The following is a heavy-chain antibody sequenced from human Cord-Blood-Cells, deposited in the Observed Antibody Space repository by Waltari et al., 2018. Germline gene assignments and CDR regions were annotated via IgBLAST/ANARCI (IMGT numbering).Heavy chain of an antibody. V-gene: IGHV3-30-3*01. CDR2: ISYDGSNK. Sequence: VQLVESGGGVVQPGRSLRLSCAAPGFTFSSYAMHGVRQAPGKGLEWVAVISYDGSNKYYADSVKGRFTISRDNSKNTLYLQMNSLRAEDTAVYYCARDHKGGTNWFDPWGQGTLVTVSS. J-gene: IGHJ5*02. CDR3: ARDHKGGTNWFDP. D-gene: IGHD1-1*01. CDR1: GFTFSSYA.